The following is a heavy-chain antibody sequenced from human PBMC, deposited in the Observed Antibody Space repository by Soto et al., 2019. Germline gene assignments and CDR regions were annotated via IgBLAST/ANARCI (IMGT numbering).Heavy chain of an antibody. CDR3: ARARHSSGSGSYTPFDI. J-gene: IGHJ3*02. D-gene: IGHD3-10*01. CDR1: GYTFTDYY. Sequence: QVQLVQSGAEVKKPGASVKVSCKASGYTFTDYYMHWVRQAPGQGLEWMGWINPDSGGTHYAQNFQGRVTMTRDTSISTAYMELSRLRSDDTAVYYCARARHSSGSGSYTPFDIWGQGTMVTVSS. V-gene: IGHV1-2*02. CDR2: INPDSGGT.